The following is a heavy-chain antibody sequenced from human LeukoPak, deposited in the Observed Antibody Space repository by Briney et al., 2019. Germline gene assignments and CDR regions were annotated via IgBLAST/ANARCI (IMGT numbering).Heavy chain of an antibody. CDR3: ARDIRLSGYFDY. V-gene: IGHV1-69*13. J-gene: IGHJ4*02. Sequence: ASVKVSCTASGYTFTSYYMHWVRQAPGQGLEWMGGIIPIFGTANYAQKFQGRVTITADESTSTAYMELSSLRSEDTAVYYCARDIRLSGYFDYWGQGTLVTVSS. CDR1: GYTFTSYY. CDR2: IIPIFGTA. D-gene: IGHD2-15*01.